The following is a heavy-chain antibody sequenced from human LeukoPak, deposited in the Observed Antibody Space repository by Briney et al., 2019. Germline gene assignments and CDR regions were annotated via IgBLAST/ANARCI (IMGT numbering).Heavy chain of an antibody. CDR3: AKGYGSGRYEPIDY. J-gene: IGHJ4*02. D-gene: IGHD6-19*01. Sequence: GGSLRLSCAASGFTFSSYDMSWVRQAPGKGLKRVPVISGSGGSTYNADSVKGRFTISRDNSKNTLYLQMNSLRAEDTAVYYCAKGYGSGRYEPIDYWGQGTLVTVSS. CDR1: GFTFSSYD. CDR2: ISGSGGST. V-gene: IGHV3-23*01.